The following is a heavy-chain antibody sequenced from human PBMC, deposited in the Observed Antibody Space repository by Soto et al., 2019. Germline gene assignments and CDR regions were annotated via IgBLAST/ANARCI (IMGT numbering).Heavy chain of an antibody. CDR1: GFNFSAYT. Sequence: EVQLVESGGGLVKPGGSLRLSCAASGFNFSAYTINWIRHVPGRGLEWVSSISGGSTYIFYADSLRGRFTISRDNAKNSVSLQMNSLSADDTAVYYCARDRGTWKHFDYWGQGTLVSVSS. CDR3: ARDRGTWKHFDY. J-gene: IGHJ4*02. CDR2: ISGGSTYI. D-gene: IGHD1-1*01. V-gene: IGHV3-21*01.